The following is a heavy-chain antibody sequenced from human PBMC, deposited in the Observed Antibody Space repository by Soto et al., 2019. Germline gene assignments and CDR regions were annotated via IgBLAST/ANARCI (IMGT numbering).Heavy chain of an antibody. V-gene: IGHV4-59*01. CDR2: IYYSGST. J-gene: IGHJ3*02. CDR1: GGSISSYY. Sequence: SETLSLTCTVSGGSISSYYWSWIRHPPGKGLEWIGYIYYSGSTNYTPSLKSRVTISVDTSKNQFSLKLSSVTAADTAVYYCARSTLDIWGRGTMVTVSS. CDR3: ARSTLDI.